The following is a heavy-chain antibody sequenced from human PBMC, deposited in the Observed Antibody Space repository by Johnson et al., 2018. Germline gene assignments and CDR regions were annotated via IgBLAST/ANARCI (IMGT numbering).Heavy chain of an antibody. V-gene: IGHV3-30*18. CDR3: GKLAQWLGPLSV. D-gene: IGHD6-19*01. CDR2: ISYDGSNK. J-gene: IGHJ6*02. Sequence: QVQLVQSGGGVVQPGRSLRLSCAASGFIFSSYGMHWVRQAPGKGLEWVAVISYDGSNKYYADSVKGRFTISRDNSKNTLYLQMNSLRAEDTAVYYCGKLAQWLGPLSVWGQGTTFTVSS. CDR1: GFIFSSYG.